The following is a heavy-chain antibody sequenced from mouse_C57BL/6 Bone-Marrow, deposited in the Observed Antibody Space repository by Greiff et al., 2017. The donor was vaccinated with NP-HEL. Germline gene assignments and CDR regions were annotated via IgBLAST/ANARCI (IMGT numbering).Heavy chain of an antibody. D-gene: IGHD1-1*01. V-gene: IGHV1-55*01. CDR1: GYTFTSYW. J-gene: IGHJ1*03. Sequence: QVQLQQPGAELVKPGASVKMSCKASGYTFTSYWITWVKQRPGQGLEWIGDIYPGSGSTNYNEKFKSKATLTVDTSSSTAYMQLSSLTSEDSAVYYCATFYYYGSSYGYFDVWGTGTTVTVSS. CDR3: ATFYYYGSSYGYFDV. CDR2: IYPGSGST.